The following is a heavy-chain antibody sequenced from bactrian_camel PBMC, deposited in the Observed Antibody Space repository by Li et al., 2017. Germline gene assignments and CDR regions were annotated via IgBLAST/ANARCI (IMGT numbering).Heavy chain of an antibody. CDR1: GDTIGRYC. CDR3: ALDRLCVELLRGRAEY. J-gene: IGHJ4*01. D-gene: IGHD7*01. CDR2: IESDGST. Sequence: HVQLVESGGGSVQVGESLTLSCVASGDTIGRYCMGWFRQIPDKEREAVAGIESDGSTSYADSVKGRFTISQDSAKNILYLQMHSLKPEDTAMYYCALDRLCVELLRGRAEYWGQGTQVTVS. V-gene: IGHV3S55*01.